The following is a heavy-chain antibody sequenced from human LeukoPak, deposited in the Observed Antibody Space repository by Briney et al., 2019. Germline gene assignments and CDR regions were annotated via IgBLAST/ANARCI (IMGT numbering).Heavy chain of an antibody. Sequence: GGSLRLSCVGSGFTFRSHAMSWVRQAPEKGLEFVSGIYDNGGTTYYADSVKGRFSISRDNSKNTLYLQMDSLRGEDTAVYYCAKDFRIGYSAHFDYWGQGALVTVSS. V-gene: IGHV3-23*01. CDR1: GFTFRSHA. CDR2: IYDNGGTT. CDR3: AKDFRIGYSAHFDY. J-gene: IGHJ4*02. D-gene: IGHD2-21*01.